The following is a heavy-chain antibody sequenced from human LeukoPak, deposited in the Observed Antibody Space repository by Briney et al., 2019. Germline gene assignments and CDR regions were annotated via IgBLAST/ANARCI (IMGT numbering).Heavy chain of an antibody. V-gene: IGHV3-7*03. Sequence: GGSLRLSCAASGFTFSSYWMSWVRQAPGKGLEWVANIKQDGSEKYYVDSVKGRFTISRDNAKNSLYLQMNSLRAEDTAAYYCARDGPAAAGTNYYYGLDVWGQGTTVTVSS. D-gene: IGHD6-13*01. CDR1: GFTFSSYW. CDR2: IKQDGSEK. CDR3: ARDGPAAAGTNYYYGLDV. J-gene: IGHJ6*02.